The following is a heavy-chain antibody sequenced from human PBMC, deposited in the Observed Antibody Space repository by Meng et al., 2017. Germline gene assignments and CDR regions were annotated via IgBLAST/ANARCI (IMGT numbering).Heavy chain of an antibody. J-gene: IGHJ3*02. CDR3: ARGEAGAGIRGCAFDI. CDR1: GGSFSGYY. CDR2: INHSGST. D-gene: IGHD6-19*01. Sequence: TLSLTCAVYGGSFSGYYWSWIRQPPGKGLEWIGEINHSGSTNYNPSLKSRVTISVDTSKNQFSLKLSSVTAADTAVYYCARGEAGAGIRGCAFDIWGQGTMVTVSS. V-gene: IGHV4-34*01.